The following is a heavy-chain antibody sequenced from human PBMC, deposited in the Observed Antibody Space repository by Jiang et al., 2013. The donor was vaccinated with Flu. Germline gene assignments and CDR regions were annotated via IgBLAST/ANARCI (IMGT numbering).Heavy chain of an antibody. CDR1: GGSISSSNW. CDR2: IYHSGST. J-gene: IGHJ4*02. V-gene: IGHV4-4*02. D-gene: IGHD3-22*01. Sequence: TCAVSGGSISSSNWWSWVRQPPGKGLEWIGEIYHSGSTNYNPSLKSRVTISVDKSKNQFSLKLSSVTAADTAVYYCARSCYYDSSGYCAVRSFFDYWGQGTLVTVSS. CDR3: ARSCYYDSSGYCAVRSFFDY.